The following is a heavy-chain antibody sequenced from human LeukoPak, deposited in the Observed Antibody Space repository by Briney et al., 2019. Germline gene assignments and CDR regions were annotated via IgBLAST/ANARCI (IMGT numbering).Heavy chain of an antibody. CDR3: ARGGVGATGEYYFDY. J-gene: IGHJ4*02. CDR2: IGTAGDT. V-gene: IGHV3-13*01. D-gene: IGHD1-26*01. Sequence: GGSLRLSCAASGFTFSSYDMHWVRQATGKGLEWVSAIGTAGDTYYPGSVKGRFTISRENAKNSLYLQMNSQRAGDTAVYYCARGGVGATGEYYFDYWGQGTLVTVSS. CDR1: GFTFSSYD.